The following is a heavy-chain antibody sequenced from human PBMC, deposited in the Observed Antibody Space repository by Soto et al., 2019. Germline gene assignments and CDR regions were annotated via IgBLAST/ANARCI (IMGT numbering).Heavy chain of an antibody. D-gene: IGHD5-12*01. V-gene: IGHV4-59*01. CDR2: IYYSGST. J-gene: IGHJ6*02. CDR3: ARILRGYDYGGYYYYGMDV. CDR1: GGSFSDYY. Sequence: PSETLSLTCAVYGGSFSDYYWSWIRQPPGKGLEWIGYIYYSGSTNYNPSLKSRVTISVDTSKNQFSLKLSSVTAADTAVYYCARILRGYDYGGYYYYGMDVRGQGTQVTLPS.